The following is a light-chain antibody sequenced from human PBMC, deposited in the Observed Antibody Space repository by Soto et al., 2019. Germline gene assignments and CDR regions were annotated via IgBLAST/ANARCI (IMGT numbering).Light chain of an antibody. CDR2: EVN. V-gene: IGLV2-14*01. J-gene: IGLJ1*01. CDR1: SSDVGGYTY. Sequence: QSVLTQPASVSGSPRQSITISCTGASSDVGGYTYVSWYQQQPGKAPKLMIYEVNNRPSGVSNRFSGSKSGNTASLTISGLQAEDEADYYCSSYTSSSTLYVFGTGTRSPS. CDR3: SSYTSSSTLYV.